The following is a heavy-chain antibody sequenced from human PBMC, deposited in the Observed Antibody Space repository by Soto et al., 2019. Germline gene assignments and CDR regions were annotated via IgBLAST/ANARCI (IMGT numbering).Heavy chain of an antibody. J-gene: IGHJ6*02. D-gene: IGHD1-26*01. CDR1: RFIFRNYA. CDR2: ISYDGSNK. Sequence: QVQVVESGGGVVQPGRSLRLSCAGSRFIFRNYAMHWVRQAPGKGLEWVAVISYDGSNKYYAESVKGRFTISRDNYENTLYLQINSLRAGDTAVYHCARDIVVGPKVYGMDVWGQGTTVTVSS. V-gene: IGHV3-33*01. CDR3: ARDIVVGPKVYGMDV.